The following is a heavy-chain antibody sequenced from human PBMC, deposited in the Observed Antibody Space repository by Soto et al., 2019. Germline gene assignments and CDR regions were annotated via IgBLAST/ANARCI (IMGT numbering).Heavy chain of an antibody. CDR1: GYTFTGYY. J-gene: IGHJ4*02. CDR3: AVGYYSSGWLDY. D-gene: IGHD6-19*01. CDR2: INPNSGGT. V-gene: IGHV1-2*04. Sequence: GASVKGSCKASGYTFTGYYMHWVRQAPGQGLEWMGWINPNSGGTNYAQKFQGWVTMTRDTSISTAYMELSRLRSDDTAVYYCAVGYYSSGWLDYWGQGTLVTGSS.